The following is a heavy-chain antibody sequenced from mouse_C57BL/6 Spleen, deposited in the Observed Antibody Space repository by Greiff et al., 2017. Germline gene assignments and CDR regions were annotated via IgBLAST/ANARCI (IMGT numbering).Heavy chain of an antibody. D-gene: IGHD2-1*01. CDR3: ARSGDLLWYFDY. CDR2: IHPNSGST. V-gene: IGHV1-64*01. CDR1: GYTFTSYW. J-gene: IGHJ2*01. Sequence: QVQLQQPGAELVKPGASVKLSCKASGYTFTSYWMHWVKQRPGQGLEWIGMIHPNSGSTNYNEKFKSKATLTVDKSSSTAYMQLSSLTSEDSAVYYCARSGDLLWYFDYWGQGTTLTVSS.